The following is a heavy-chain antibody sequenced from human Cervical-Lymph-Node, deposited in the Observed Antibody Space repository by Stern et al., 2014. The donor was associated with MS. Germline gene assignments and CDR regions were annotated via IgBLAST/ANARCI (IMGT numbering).Heavy chain of an antibody. CDR1: GFTFSNYG. J-gene: IGHJ2*01. CDR3: AKVSDDYDAHWFFDL. V-gene: IGHV3-23*04. CDR2: ISGIGGST. Sequence: EVQLVESGGGFVKPGGSLRLSCAVSGFTFSNYGMSWVRRAPGKGLEWGSAISGIGGSTFYADSVKGRFTISRNNFQNTLYLQMSSLRADDTAVYYCAKVSDDYDAHWFFDLWGRGTLVTVSS. D-gene: IGHD4-17*01.